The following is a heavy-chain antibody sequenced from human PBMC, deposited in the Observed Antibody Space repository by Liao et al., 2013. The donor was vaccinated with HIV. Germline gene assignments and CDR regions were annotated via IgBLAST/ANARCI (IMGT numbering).Heavy chain of an antibody. CDR1: GGSISSYY. J-gene: IGHJ6*03. CDR2: FYYSGST. V-gene: IGHV4-59*01. CDR3: ARGKGNSYYYYMDV. Sequence: QVQLQESGSGLVKPSETLSLTCTVSGGSISSYYWNWIRQPPGKGLEWIGYFYYSGSTNYNPSLKSRVTISVDTSKNQFSLKLSSVTAADTAVYYCARGKGNSYYYYMDVWGKGTTVTVSS. D-gene: IGHD6-13*01.